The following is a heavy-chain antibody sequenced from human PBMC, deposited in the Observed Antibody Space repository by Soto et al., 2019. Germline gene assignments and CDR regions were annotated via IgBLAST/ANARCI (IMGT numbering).Heavy chain of an antibody. D-gene: IGHD7-27*01. V-gene: IGHV1-69*13. CDR1: GGTFSSYA. Sequence: PSVKVSCKASGGTFSSYAISWVRQAPGQGLEWMGGIIPIFGTANYAQKFQGRVTITADESTSTAYMELSSLRSEDTAVYYCARVRAQTGAPFYYYYGMDVWGQGTTVTVSS. CDR2: IIPIFGTA. CDR3: ARVRAQTGAPFYYYYGMDV. J-gene: IGHJ6*02.